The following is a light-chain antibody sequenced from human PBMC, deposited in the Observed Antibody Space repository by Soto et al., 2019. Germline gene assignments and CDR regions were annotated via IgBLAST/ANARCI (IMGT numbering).Light chain of an antibody. CDR3: QQSFT. V-gene: IGKV1-5*03. Sequence: DIQMTQSPSTLSASVGDRLTITCRASQSISSWLAWYQQKPGKAPKLLIYKASTLESGVPSRFSGSGSGTEFTLTISSLQPDDFATYYCQQSFTFGHGTKVDIK. J-gene: IGKJ3*01. CDR2: KAS. CDR1: QSISSW.